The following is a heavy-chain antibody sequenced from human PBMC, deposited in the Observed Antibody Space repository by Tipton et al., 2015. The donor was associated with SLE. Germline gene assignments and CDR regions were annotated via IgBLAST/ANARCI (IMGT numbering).Heavy chain of an antibody. J-gene: IGHJ4*02. CDR2: INHSGST. CDR3: ARGIVVVPRAFDY. CDR1: GGSFSGYY. D-gene: IGHD3-22*01. Sequence: TLSLTCAVYGGSFSGYYWSWIRQPPGKGLEWIGEINHSGSTNYNPSLKSRVTIPADTSKNQFSLKLSSVTAADTAVYYCARGIVVVPRAFDYWGQGTLVTVSS. V-gene: IGHV4-34*01.